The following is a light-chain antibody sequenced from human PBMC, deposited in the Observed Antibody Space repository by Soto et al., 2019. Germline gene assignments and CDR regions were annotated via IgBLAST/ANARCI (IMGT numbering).Light chain of an antibody. V-gene: IGLV4-69*01. CDR3: QTWGTGIQV. CDR1: SGHSSYA. Sequence: QSVLTQSPSASASLGASVKLTCTLSSGHSSYAIAWHQQQPEKGPRYLMKLNGDGSHNKGDGIPNRFSGSSSGAERYLTISSRQSEDEADYYCQTWGTGIQVFGTGTKVTVL. CDR2: LNGDGSH. J-gene: IGLJ1*01.